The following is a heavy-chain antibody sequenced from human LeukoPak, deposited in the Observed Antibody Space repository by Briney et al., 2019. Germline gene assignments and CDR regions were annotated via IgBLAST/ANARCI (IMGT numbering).Heavy chain of an antibody. Sequence: GGSLRLSCAASGFTFSSYAMSWVRQTPGKGLEWVSAISGSGSSTYYADSVKGRFTISRDNSKNTLYLQMNSLRAEDTAVYYCAKDVYCGGDCSPYYFDYWGQGTLVTVSS. V-gene: IGHV3-23*01. D-gene: IGHD2-21*02. CDR2: ISGSGSST. CDR1: GFTFSSYA. J-gene: IGHJ4*02. CDR3: AKDVYCGGDCSPYYFDY.